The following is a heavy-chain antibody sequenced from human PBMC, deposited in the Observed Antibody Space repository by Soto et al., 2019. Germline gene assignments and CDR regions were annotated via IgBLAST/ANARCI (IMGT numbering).Heavy chain of an antibody. CDR3: VKTRSSWYGGGWFDP. CDR1: GFTFSSYA. V-gene: IGHV3-64D*08. Sequence: GGSLRLSCSASGFTFSSYAMHWVRQAPGKGLEYVSAISSNGGSTYYADSVKGRFTISRDNSKNTLYLQMSSLRAEDTAVYYCVKTRSSWYGGGWFDPWGQGTLVTVSS. D-gene: IGHD6-13*01. CDR2: ISSNGGST. J-gene: IGHJ5*02.